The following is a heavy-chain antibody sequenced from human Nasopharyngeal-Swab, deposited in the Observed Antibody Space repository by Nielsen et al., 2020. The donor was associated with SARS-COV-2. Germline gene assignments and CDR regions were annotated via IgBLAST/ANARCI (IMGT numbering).Heavy chain of an antibody. Sequence: SETLSLTCTVSGGSISSYYWSWIRQPPGKGLEWVGYIYYSGSTNYNPSLKSRVTISVDTSKNQFSLKLSSVTAADTAVYYCARAEGGTLWHRGMDVWGQGTTVTVSS. CDR2: IYYSGST. J-gene: IGHJ6*02. V-gene: IGHV4-59*01. CDR1: GGSISSYY. CDR3: ARAEGGTLWHRGMDV. D-gene: IGHD3-10*01.